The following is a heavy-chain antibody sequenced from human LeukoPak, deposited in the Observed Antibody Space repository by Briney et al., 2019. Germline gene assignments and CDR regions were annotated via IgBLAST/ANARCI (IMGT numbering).Heavy chain of an antibody. CDR2: IRSKVYGGAP. D-gene: IGHD6-19*01. CDR3: ARGSGRYVMVDW. CDR1: GFTFADFT. Sequence: GGSLRLSCSASGFTFADFTMSWFRQSPEQGLEWVGFIRSKVYGGAPEHAASVAARFTISRDDFTSIAYLQMNSLQAEDTAVYYCARGSGRYVMVDWWGQGTLVTVSS. V-gene: IGHV3-49*03. J-gene: IGHJ4*02.